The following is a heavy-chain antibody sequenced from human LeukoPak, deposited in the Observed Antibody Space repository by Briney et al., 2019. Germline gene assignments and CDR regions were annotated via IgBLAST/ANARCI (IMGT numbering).Heavy chain of an antibody. CDR3: ARAGRDGYNYHY. CDR1: GGTFSSYA. Sequence: SVKVSCKASGGTFSSYAISWVRQAPGQGLEWMGRIIPILGIANYAQKFQGRVTITADKSTSTAYMELSSLRSEDTAVYYCARAGRDGYNYHYCGQGTLVTVSS. V-gene: IGHV1-69*04. J-gene: IGHJ4*02. CDR2: IIPILGIA. D-gene: IGHD5-24*01.